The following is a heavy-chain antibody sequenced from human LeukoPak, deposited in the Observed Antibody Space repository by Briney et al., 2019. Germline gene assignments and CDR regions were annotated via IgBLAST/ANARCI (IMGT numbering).Heavy chain of an antibody. CDR1: GGSFSGYY. CDR3: ARGRVYYPTFDY. D-gene: IGHD1-26*01. CDR2: INHSGST. Sequence: SETLSLTCAVYGGSFSGYYWSWIRQPPGKGLEWIGEINHSGSTNCNPSLKSRVTISVDTSKNQFSLKLSSVTAADTAVYYCARGRVYYPTFDYWGQGTLVTVSS. J-gene: IGHJ4*02. V-gene: IGHV4-34*01.